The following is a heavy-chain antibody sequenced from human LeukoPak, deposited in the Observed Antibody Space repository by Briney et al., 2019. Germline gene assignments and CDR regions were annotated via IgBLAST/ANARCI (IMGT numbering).Heavy chain of an antibody. D-gene: IGHD5-12*01. CDR1: GFTFSSYG. CDR2: ISYDGSNK. J-gene: IGHJ6*02. V-gene: IGHV3-30*18. CDR3: AKDRGYDLYYYSGMDV. Sequence: GGSLRLSCAASGFTFSSYGMHWVRQAPGKGLEWVAVISYDGSNKYYGDSVKSRFTISRDNSKNTLYLQMNSLRAEDTAVYYCAKDRGYDLYYYSGMDVWGQGTTVTVSS.